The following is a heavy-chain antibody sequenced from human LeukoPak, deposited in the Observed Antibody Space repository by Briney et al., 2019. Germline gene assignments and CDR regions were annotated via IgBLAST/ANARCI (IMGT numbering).Heavy chain of an antibody. CDR3: ARLSTAVAAGDY. CDR1: GFTFSNYW. D-gene: IGHD6-19*01. V-gene: IGHV3-7*01. CDR2: IKQDGSEK. Sequence: PGGSLRLSCAASGFTFSNYWMSWVRQAPGKGLEWVANIKQDGSEKYYVDSVKGRFTISGDNAKNSLYLQMNSLRAEDTAVYYCARLSTAVAAGDYWGQGTLVTVSS. J-gene: IGHJ4*02.